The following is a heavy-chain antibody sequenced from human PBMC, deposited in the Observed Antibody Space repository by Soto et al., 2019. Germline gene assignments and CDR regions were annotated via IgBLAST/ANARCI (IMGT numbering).Heavy chain of an antibody. V-gene: IGHV3-30*18. D-gene: IGHD4-17*01. CDR2: ISYDGSNK. Sequence: PGGSLRLSCAASGFTFSSYSMNWVRQAPGKGLEWVAVISYDGSNKYYADSVKGRFTISRDNSKNTLYLQMNSLRAEDTAVYYCAKDNSLGPGDYGIDYWGQGTLVTVSS. CDR1: GFTFSSYS. CDR3: AKDNSLGPGDYGIDY. J-gene: IGHJ4*02.